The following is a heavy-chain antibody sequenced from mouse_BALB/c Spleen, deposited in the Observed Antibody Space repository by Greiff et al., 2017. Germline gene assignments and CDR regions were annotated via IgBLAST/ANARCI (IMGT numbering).Heavy chain of an antibody. V-gene: IGHV5-4*02. D-gene: IGHD2-10*01. CDR1: GFTFSDYY. Sequence: EVQLVESGGGLVKPGGSLKLSCAASGFTFSDYYMYWVRQTPEKRLEWVATISDGGSYTYYPDSVKGRFTISRDNAKNTLYLQMSSLKSEDTAMYYCASAYYGNYPWFAYWGQGTLVTVSA. CDR2: ISDGGSYT. CDR3: ASAYYGNYPWFAY. J-gene: IGHJ3*01.